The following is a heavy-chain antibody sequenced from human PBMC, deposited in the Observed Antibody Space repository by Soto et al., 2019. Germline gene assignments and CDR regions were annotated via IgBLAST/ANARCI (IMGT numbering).Heavy chain of an antibody. CDR3: ARGSVVTHFDY. D-gene: IGHD2-15*01. V-gene: IGHV1-3*05. Sequence: QVQLVQSGAEEKKPGASVKVSCKASGYTFTSYAMHWVRQAPGQRLEWMGWINAGNGNTKYSQKFQGRVTITRDTSASTAYMELSLLRSEDTAVYSCARGSVVTHFDYWGQGTLVTVSS. J-gene: IGHJ4*02. CDR2: INAGNGNT. CDR1: GYTFTSYA.